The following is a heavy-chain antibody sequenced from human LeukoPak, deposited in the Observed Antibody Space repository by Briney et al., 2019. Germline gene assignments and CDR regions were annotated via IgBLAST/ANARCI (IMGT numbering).Heavy chain of an antibody. CDR3: ARLKATVSIHAYFDS. Sequence: KASETLSLTCTVSGGSINSYYWSWIRQPPGKGLEWIGYIYDSGSTNYNPSLKSRVTISVDTSKNQFSLKLSSVTAADTAVYYCARLKATVSIHAYFDSWGQGTLVTVSS. D-gene: IGHD4-17*01. CDR1: GGSINSYY. V-gene: IGHV4-59*01. J-gene: IGHJ4*02. CDR2: IYDSGST.